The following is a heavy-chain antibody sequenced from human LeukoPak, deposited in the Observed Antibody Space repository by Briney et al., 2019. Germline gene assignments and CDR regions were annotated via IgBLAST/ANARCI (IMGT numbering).Heavy chain of an antibody. CDR1: GFTFSSHD. Sequence: GRSLRLSCAASGFTFSSHDMHWVRQAPGKGLKWVAVIRSGGSNINYADSVTGRFTISRDNSKNTLFLQMDSLRVEDTAVYYCARERSSGFVLDYWGQGILATVSS. CDR2: IRSGGSNI. D-gene: IGHD3-10*01. V-gene: IGHV3-33*01. J-gene: IGHJ4*02. CDR3: ARERSSGFVLDY.